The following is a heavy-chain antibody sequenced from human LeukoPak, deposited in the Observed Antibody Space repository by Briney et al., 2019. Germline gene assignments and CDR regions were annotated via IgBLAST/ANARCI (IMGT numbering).Heavy chain of an antibody. D-gene: IGHD2-15*01. CDR3: ARIGYCNGTDCHDAFDI. CDR1: GYSFTAYY. J-gene: IGHJ3*02. Sequence: ASVKVSCKASGYSFTAYYIHWVRQAPGQGLEWMGWINPYSGDTDYAQKFEGWVTMTRDTSISTVYMDVNRLKSDDTGVYFCARIGYCNGTDCHDAFDIWGQGTMVTVSS. CDR2: INPYSGDT. V-gene: IGHV1-2*04.